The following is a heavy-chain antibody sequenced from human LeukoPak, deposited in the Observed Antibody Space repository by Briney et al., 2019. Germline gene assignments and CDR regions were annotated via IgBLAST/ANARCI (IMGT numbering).Heavy chain of an antibody. V-gene: IGHV3-33*01. J-gene: IGHJ6*02. Sequence: PGGSLRLSCAAPGFTFSSYGMHWVRQAPGKGLEWVAVIWYDGSNKYYADSVKGRFTISRDNSKNTLYLQMNSLRAEDTAVYYCARDVNFYGQQLPYYYYGMDVWGQGTTVTVSS. D-gene: IGHD6-13*01. CDR2: IWYDGSNK. CDR3: ARDVNFYGQQLPYYYYGMDV. CDR1: GFTFSSYG.